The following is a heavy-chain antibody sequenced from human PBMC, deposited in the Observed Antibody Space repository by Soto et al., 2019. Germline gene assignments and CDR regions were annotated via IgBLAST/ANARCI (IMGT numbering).Heavy chain of an antibody. CDR2: LIPIFGTA. V-gene: IGHV1-69*12. D-gene: IGHD3-22*01. J-gene: IGHJ4*02. CDR1: GGTFSSYA. CDR3: ASHYDSSGYYYRGLDY. Sequence: QVQLVQSGAAVKKPGASVKVSCKASGGTFSSYAISWVRQAPGQGLEWMGGLIPIFGTADYAQKFQGRVTITADESTSTAYMELSSLRSEDTAVYYCASHYDSSGYYYRGLDYWGQGALVTVSS.